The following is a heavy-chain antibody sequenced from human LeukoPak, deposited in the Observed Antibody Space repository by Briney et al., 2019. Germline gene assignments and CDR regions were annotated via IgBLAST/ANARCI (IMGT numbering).Heavy chain of an antibody. CDR3: ARARDMGAYWYFDL. CDR2: INHSGST. Sequence: KSSETLSLTCAVYGGSFSGYYWSWIRQPPGKGLEWIGEINHSGSTNYNPSLKSRVTISVDTSKNQFSLKLSSVTAADTAVYYCARARDMGAYWYFDLWGRGTLVTVSS. V-gene: IGHV4-34*01. CDR1: GGSFSGYY. D-gene: IGHD3-16*01. J-gene: IGHJ2*01.